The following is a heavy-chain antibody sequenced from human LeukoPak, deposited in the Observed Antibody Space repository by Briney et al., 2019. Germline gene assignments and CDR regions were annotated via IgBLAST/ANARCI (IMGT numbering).Heavy chain of an antibody. CDR3: AKCAGNCPRGWFDP. Sequence: GGSLRLSCAASGFTSSFYAFNWVRQAPGKGLEWVSLISASGTTDYADSVKGRFTISRDNSKNMLYLQMNSLRAEDTAVYYCAKCAGNCPRGWFDPWAREPWSPSPQ. CDR2: ISASGTT. D-gene: IGHD1-1*01. CDR1: GFTSSFYA. V-gene: IGHV3-23*01. J-gene: IGHJ5*02.